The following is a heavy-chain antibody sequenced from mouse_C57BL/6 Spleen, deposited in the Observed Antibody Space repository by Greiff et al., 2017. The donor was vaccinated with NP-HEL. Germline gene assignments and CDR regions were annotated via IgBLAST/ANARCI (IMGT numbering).Heavy chain of an antibody. V-gene: IGHV1-55*01. D-gene: IGHD2-1*01. CDR3: ASNGNYRAMDY. CDR2: IYPGSGST. J-gene: IGHJ4*01. CDR1: GYTFTSYW. Sequence: QVHVKQPGAELVKPGASVKMSCKASGYTFTSYWITWVKQRPGQGLEWIGDIYPGSGSTNYNEKFKSKATLTVDTSSSTAYMQLSSLTSEDSAVYYCASNGNYRAMDYWGQGTSVTVSS.